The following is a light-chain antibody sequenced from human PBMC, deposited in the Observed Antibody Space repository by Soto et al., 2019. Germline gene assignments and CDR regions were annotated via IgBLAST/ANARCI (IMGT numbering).Light chain of an antibody. Sequence: PGERATLSCRASQSVSSSHLAWYQHKPGQAPRLLIYGASSRATGIPDRFSGSGSGTDFTLTISSLEPEDFAVYYCQQRSNWPPITFGQGTRLEIK. V-gene: IGKV3D-20*02. J-gene: IGKJ5*01. CDR3: QQRSNWPPIT. CDR1: QSVSSSH. CDR2: GAS.